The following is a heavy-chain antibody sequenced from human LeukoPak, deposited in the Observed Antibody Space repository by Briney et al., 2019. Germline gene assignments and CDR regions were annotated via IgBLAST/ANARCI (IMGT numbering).Heavy chain of an antibody. D-gene: IGHD2-2*01. V-gene: IGHV1-69*01. CDR2: IIPIFGTA. Sequence: ASVKVSCKASGGTFSSYAISWVRQAPGQGLEWMGGIIPIFGTANYAQEFQGRVTITADESTSTAYMELSSLRSEDTAVYYCARERSQENRPYCSSTSCPNWFDPWGQGTLVTVSS. CDR1: GGTFSSYA. J-gene: IGHJ5*02. CDR3: ARERSQENRPYCSSTSCPNWFDP.